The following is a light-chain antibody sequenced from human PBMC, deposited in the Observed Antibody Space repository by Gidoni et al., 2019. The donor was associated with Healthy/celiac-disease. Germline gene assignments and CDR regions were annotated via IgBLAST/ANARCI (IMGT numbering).Light chain of an antibody. CDR1: QSVSSY. CDR2: DAS. Sequence: EIVLTQSPATLSLSPGERATLSCRASQSVSSYLAWYKQKPGQAPRLLIYDASNRATGIPARFSGSGSGTDFTLTISSLEPEDFAVYYCQQRSNWPPGLTFGGXTKVEIK. CDR3: QQRSNWPPGLT. J-gene: IGKJ4*01. V-gene: IGKV3-11*01.